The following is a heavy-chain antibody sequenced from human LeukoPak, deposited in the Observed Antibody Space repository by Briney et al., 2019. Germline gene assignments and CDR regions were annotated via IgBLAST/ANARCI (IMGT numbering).Heavy chain of an antibody. V-gene: IGHV3-53*01. CDR2: IYSGGST. J-gene: IGHJ5*02. CDR1: GFTFSSYW. Sequence: GGSLRLSCAASGFTFSSYWMSWVRQAPGKGLEWVSVIYSGGSTYYADSVKGRFTISRDDSKNTLYLQMNSLRAEDTAVYYCARGGRDGYKPWGQGTLVTVSS. D-gene: IGHD5-24*01. CDR3: ARGGRDGYKP.